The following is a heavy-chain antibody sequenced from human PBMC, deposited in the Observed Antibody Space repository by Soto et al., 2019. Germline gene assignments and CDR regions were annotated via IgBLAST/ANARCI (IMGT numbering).Heavy chain of an antibody. CDR3: ARVXSGYGSGSPYNWFDP. CDR2: ISAYNGNT. J-gene: IGHJ5*02. D-gene: IGHD3-10*01. Sequence: ASVEVSCKASGFTFTSNGISWVRQAPGQGLEWMGWISAYNGNTNYAQKLQGRVTMTTDTSTSTAYMELRSLRSDDTAVYYCARVXSGYGSGSPYNWFDPWGQGTLVTVSS. V-gene: IGHV1-18*01. CDR1: GFTFTSNG.